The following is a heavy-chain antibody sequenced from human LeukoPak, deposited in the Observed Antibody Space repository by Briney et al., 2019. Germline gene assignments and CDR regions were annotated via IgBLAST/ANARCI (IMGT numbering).Heavy chain of an antibody. D-gene: IGHD3-22*01. Sequence: GGSLRLSCAASGFTFSSYGMHWVRQSPGKGLEWVAFIRYDGSNKYYADSVKGRFTISRDNSKNTLYLQMNSLRAEDTAVYYCASDYDSKFQHWGQGTLVTVSS. V-gene: IGHV3-30*02. CDR2: IRYDGSNK. CDR1: GFTFSSYG. CDR3: ASDYDSKFQH. J-gene: IGHJ1*01.